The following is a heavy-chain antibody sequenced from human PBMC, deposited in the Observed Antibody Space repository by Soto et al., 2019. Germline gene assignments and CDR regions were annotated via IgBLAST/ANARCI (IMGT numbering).Heavy chain of an antibody. V-gene: IGHV4-31*03. CDR3: ARVPSRLDYDFWSGYYGRYGMDV. J-gene: IGHJ6*02. CDR2: IYYSGST. Sequence: SETLSLTCTVSGGSISSGGYYWSWIRQHPGKGLEWIGYIYYSGSTYYNPSLKSRVTISVDTSKNQFSLKLSSVTAADTAVYYCARVPSRLDYDFWSGYYGRYGMDVWGQVTTVTVSS. CDR1: GGSISSGGYY. D-gene: IGHD3-3*01.